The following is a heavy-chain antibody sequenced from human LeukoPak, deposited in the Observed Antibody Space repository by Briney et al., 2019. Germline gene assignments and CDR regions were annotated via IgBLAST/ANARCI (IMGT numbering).Heavy chain of an antibody. J-gene: IGHJ4*02. CDR1: GLTASSNY. Sequence: GESLRLSCAASGLTASSNYMNWVRQAPGKGLEWVSIINSDGRTYYADSVKGRFTISRDNSKNTLYLQMNSLGADDTAVYYCARGDFDYWGQGTLVTVSS. CDR2: INSDGRT. CDR3: ARGDFDY. V-gene: IGHV3-53*01.